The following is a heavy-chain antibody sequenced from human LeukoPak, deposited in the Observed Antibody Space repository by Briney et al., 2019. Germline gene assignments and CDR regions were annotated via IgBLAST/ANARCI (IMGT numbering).Heavy chain of an antibody. J-gene: IGHJ4*02. CDR1: GLTFSSYA. V-gene: IGHV3-48*03. CDR3: ARALPIDY. CDR2: ISSSGTTV. Sequence: GGSLRLSCAASGLTFSSYALNWVRQAPGKGLEWLSYISSSGTTVYCADSVKGRFTISRDNADNSLYLQMNSLRAEDTAVYYCARALPIDYWGQGTLVTVSP.